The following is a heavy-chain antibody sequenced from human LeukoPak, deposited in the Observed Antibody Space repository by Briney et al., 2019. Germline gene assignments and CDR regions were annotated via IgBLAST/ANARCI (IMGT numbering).Heavy chain of an antibody. J-gene: IGHJ5*02. CDR1: GFTFSSYA. Sequence: GGSLRLSCAASGFTFSSYAMSWVRQAPGKGLEWVSAISGGGGSTYYADSVKGRFTISRDNSKNTLYLQMNGLRAEDTAVYYCAKDRVGATRNNWFDPWGQGTLVTVSS. CDR3: AKDRVGATRNNWFDP. D-gene: IGHD1-26*01. V-gene: IGHV3-23*01. CDR2: ISGGGGST.